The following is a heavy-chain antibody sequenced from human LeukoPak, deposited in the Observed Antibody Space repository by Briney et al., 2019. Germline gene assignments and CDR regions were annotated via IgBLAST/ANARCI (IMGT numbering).Heavy chain of an antibody. CDR2: ISAYNGNT. Sequence: VASVKVSCKASGYTLTSYGISWVRQAPGQGLEWMGWISAYNGNTNYAQKLQGRVTMTTDTSTSTAYMELRSLRSDDTAVYYCARDNKLVRGGTTDYWGQGTLVTVSS. V-gene: IGHV1-18*01. D-gene: IGHD1-7*01. CDR3: ARDNKLVRGGTTDY. J-gene: IGHJ4*02. CDR1: GYTLTSYG.